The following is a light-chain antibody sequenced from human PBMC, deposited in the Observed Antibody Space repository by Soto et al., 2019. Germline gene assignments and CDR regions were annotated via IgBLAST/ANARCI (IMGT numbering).Light chain of an antibody. J-gene: IGKJ2*01. CDR3: QQYGTSLYT. CDR2: GAS. CDR1: QSVSSSY. Sequence: EIVWTQSPGTLSLSPGERATLSCRASQSVSSSYLAWYQQKPGQAPRLLIYGASSRATGIPDRFSGSGSETHFTLTISRLEPEDFAVYYCQQYGTSLYTFGQGTKLEIK. V-gene: IGKV3-20*01.